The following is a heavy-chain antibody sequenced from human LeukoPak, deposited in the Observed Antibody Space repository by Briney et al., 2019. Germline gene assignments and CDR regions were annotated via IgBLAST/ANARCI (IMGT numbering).Heavy chain of an antibody. CDR3: ARSVTGANNWFDP. V-gene: IGHV4-4*09. CDR2: IYSSGTT. D-gene: IGHD1-20*01. Sequence: PETLSLTCTVSGGSVSPYYWSWIRQPPGKGLEWVGIIYSSGTTYYNPSLTSRVTISIDTSKNQFSLKLTSVTAADTAVYYCARSVTGANNWFDPWGQGTLVTVSS. J-gene: IGHJ5*02. CDR1: GGSVSPYY.